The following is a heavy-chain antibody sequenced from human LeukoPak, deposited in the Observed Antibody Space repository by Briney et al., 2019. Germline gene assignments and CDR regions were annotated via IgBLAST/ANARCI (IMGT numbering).Heavy chain of an antibody. CDR3: ARLGSSSGYYYYYMDV. Sequence: SETLSLTCTVSGGSISSYYWSWIRQPPGKGLEGIGYIYYSGSTNYHPSLKSRVTISVDTSTNQFSLKLSSVTAADTAVYYCARLGSSSGYYYYYMDVWGKGTTVTVSS. V-gene: IGHV4-59*08. CDR1: GGSISSYY. J-gene: IGHJ6*03. CDR2: IYYSGST. D-gene: IGHD6-6*01.